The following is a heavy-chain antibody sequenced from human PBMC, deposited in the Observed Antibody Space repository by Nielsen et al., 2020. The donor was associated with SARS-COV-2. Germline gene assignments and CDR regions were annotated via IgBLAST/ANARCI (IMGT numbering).Heavy chain of an antibody. CDR1: GFTFSSYW. Sequence: GESLKISCAASGFTFSSYWMHWVRQAPGKGLVWVSRINSDGSSTSYADSVKGRFTISRDNAKNTLYLQMNSLRAKDTAVYYCARESGSSWYRYYYGMDVWGQGTTVTVSS. CDR2: INSDGSST. CDR3: ARESGSSWYRYYYGMDV. V-gene: IGHV3-74*01. D-gene: IGHD6-13*01. J-gene: IGHJ6*02.